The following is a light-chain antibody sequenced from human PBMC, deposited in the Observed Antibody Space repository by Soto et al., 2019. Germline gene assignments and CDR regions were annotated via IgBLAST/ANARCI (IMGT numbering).Light chain of an antibody. J-gene: IGLJ1*01. Sequence: QSVLTQPASVSASPGQSITISCTGTSGDVGGYNYVSWYQQRPGKAPKLIIYEVSHRPSGVSNRFSGTKSGNTASLTISGLQAEDETDYYCTSYTNSGTHVFGTGTKVTVL. CDR3: TSYTNSGTHV. V-gene: IGLV2-14*01. CDR2: EVS. CDR1: SGDVGGYNY.